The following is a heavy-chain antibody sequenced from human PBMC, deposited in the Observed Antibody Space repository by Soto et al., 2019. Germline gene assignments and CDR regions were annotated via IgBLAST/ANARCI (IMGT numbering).Heavy chain of an antibody. D-gene: IGHD3-10*01. J-gene: IGHJ3*02. CDR2: ISGSGGST. CDR1: GFTFSSYA. Sequence: EVQLLESGGGLVQPGGSLRLSCAASGFTFSSYAMSWVRQAPGKGLEWVSAISGSGGSTYYADSVKGRFTISRDNSKNTLYLQMNSRRAEDTAVYYCAKDEYYYGSGTPGAFDIWGQGTMVTVSS. CDR3: AKDEYYYGSGTPGAFDI. V-gene: IGHV3-23*01.